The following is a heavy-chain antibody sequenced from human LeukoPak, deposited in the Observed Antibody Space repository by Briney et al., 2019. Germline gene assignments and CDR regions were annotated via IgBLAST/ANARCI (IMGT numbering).Heavy chain of an antibody. J-gene: IGHJ4*02. CDR2: ISANGDTI. Sequence: GGSLRLSCAASGFTFNTYEMNWVRQAPGKGLEWISYISANGDTIYYADSVRGRFTISRDNAKNSLYLLMNSLRAEGTALYYCVSAYGGLLDYWGQGSLVTVSS. CDR3: VSAYGGLLDY. V-gene: IGHV3-48*03. D-gene: IGHD3-16*01. CDR1: GFTFNTYE.